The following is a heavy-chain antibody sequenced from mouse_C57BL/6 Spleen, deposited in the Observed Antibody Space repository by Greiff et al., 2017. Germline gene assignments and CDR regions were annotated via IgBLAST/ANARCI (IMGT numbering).Heavy chain of an antibody. D-gene: IGHD3-2*02. J-gene: IGHJ1*03. CDR2: ISSGSSTI. CDR3: ARPPLDSSGSSYWYFDV. Sequence: EVMLVESGGGLVKPGGSLKLSCAASGFTFSDYGMHWVRQAPEKGLEWVAYISSGSSTIYYADTVKGRFTISSDNAKNTLFLQMTSLRSEESAIYYCARPPLDSSGSSYWYFDVRGTGTTVTVSS. CDR1: GFTFSDYG. V-gene: IGHV5-17*01.